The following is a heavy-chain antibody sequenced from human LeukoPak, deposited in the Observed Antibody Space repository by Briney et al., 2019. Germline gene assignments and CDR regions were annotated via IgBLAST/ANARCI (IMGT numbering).Heavy chain of an antibody. V-gene: IGHV4-59*01. J-gene: IGHJ4*02. CDR3: ARATYEIGNDY. D-gene: IGHD3-22*01. CDR2: IYYSGST. CDR1: GGSISSYY. Sequence: PSETLSLTCTVSGGSISSYYWSWIRQPPGKGLEWIGYIYYSGSTNYNPSLKSRVTISVDTSKNQFSLKLSSVTAADMAVYYCARATYEIGNDYWGQGTLVTVSS.